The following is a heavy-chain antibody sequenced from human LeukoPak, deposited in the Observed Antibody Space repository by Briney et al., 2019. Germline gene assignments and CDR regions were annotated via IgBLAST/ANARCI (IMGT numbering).Heavy chain of an antibody. CDR3: VRDLGVDTSMIFFDY. CDR2: ISAYNGNT. J-gene: IGHJ4*02. V-gene: IGHV1-18*01. Sequence: GASVKVSCKASGYTFTSYGISWVRQAPGQGLEWMGWISAYNGNTNYAQKLQGRVTMTTDTSTGTAYMELRSLRSDDTAVFYCVRDLGVDTSMIFFDYWGQGTLVTVSS. D-gene: IGHD3-16*01. CDR1: GYTFTSYG.